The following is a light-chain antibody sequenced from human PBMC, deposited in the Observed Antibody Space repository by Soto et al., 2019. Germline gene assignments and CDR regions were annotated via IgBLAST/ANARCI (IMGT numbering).Light chain of an antibody. J-gene: IGKJ1*01. V-gene: IGKV1-27*01. CDR2: GAS. CDR3: QNYNRAPWT. CDR1: EDISNY. Sequence: DIQMTQSPSSLSASVGDRVTITCRASEDISNYLAWYQQKPGKVPKLLIYGASTSQSGVPSRFSGSGSGTDFTLTISSLQTEDVATYYCQNYNRAPWTFGQGTKVESK.